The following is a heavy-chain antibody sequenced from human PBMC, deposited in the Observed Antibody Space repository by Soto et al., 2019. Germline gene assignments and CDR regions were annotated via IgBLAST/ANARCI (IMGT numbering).Heavy chain of an antibody. J-gene: IGHJ4*02. CDR1: GFTFSDYT. CDR2: ILADYNT. Sequence: PGGSLRLSCAASGFTFSDYTMTWVRQAPGKVLECISVILADYNTYYAGSVRGRFTISRDNSKNTLYLEMNSLRAEDTALYYCARRTEGYFGYWGQGALVTVSS. V-gene: IGHV3-23*03. CDR3: ARRTEGYFGY.